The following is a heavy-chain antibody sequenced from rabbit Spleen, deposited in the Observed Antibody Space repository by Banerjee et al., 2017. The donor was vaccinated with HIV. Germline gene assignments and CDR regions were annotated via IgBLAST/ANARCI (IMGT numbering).Heavy chain of an antibody. V-gene: IGHV1S40*01. D-gene: IGHD4-1*01. J-gene: IGHJ4*01. CDR3: ARDGYSRGWGIILYYFNL. CDR1: GFSFSNNYV. Sequence: QSLEESGGGLVKPGGTLTLTCTVSGFSFSNNYVMCWVRQAPGKGLEWIACISAGSSTGTYYASWAKGRFTISKTSSTTVTLQMTSLTAADTAAYFCARDGYSRGWGIILYYFNLWGPGTLVTVS. CDR2: ISAGSSTGT.